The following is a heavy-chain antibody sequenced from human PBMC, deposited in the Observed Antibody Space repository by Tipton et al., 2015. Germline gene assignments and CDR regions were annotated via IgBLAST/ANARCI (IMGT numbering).Heavy chain of an antibody. CDR2: INPNNGNT. CDR3: ARVEMFRTIAVGGPLHEDH. V-gene: IGHV1-18*01. J-gene: IGHJ4*02. CDR1: DYTFTDYG. D-gene: IGHD6-19*01. Sequence: QLVQSGAEVKKPGASVKVSCKASDYTFTDYGISWVRQAPGQGLEWMGWINPNNGNTNYGQKFQGRVTMTTDTSTNTADMELRSLRSDDTTVYYWARVEMFRTIAVGGPLHEDHWGRGTLVSVSS.